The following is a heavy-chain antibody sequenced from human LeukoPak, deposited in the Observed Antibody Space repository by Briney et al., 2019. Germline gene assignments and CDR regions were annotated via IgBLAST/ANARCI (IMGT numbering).Heavy chain of an antibody. J-gene: IGHJ3*02. V-gene: IGHV4-61*02. CDR1: GGSISSGSYY. CDR3: ARTPILLDYGEGAFDI. CDR2: IYTSGST. D-gene: IGHD4-17*01. Sequence: SETLSLTCTVSGGSISSGSYYWSWIRQPAGKGLEWIGRIYTSGSTNYNPSLKSRVTISVDTSKNQFSLKLSSVTAADTAVYYCARTPILLDYGEGAFDIWGQGTMVTVSS.